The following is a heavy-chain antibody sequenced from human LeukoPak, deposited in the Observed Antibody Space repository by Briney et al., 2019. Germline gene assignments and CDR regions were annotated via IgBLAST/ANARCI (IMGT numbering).Heavy chain of an antibody. Sequence: PGGSLRLSCAASGFTFSSYDMHWVRQATEKGLEWVSAIGTAGDTYYPGSVKGRFTISRENAKNSLYLQMNSLRAGDTAVHYCARGDYYDSSGYYYFDYWGQGTLVTVSS. J-gene: IGHJ4*02. CDR3: ARGDYYDSSGYYYFDY. CDR2: IGTAGDT. V-gene: IGHV3-13*01. D-gene: IGHD3-22*01. CDR1: GFTFSSYD.